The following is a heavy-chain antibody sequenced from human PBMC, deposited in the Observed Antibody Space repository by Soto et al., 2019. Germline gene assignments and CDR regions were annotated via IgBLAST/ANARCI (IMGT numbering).Heavy chain of an antibody. D-gene: IGHD6-13*01. Sequence: GASVKVSCKASGYSFSSHAITWVRQAPGQGLEWMGGIIPVFGTPSYAQKFQGRVTISAEKSTNTSYLELRSLRSEDTAVYYCARGGALSTSWYWGDGLDSWGQGTQVTVSS. V-gene: IGHV1-69*06. CDR3: ARGGALSTSWYWGDGLDS. J-gene: IGHJ4*02. CDR1: GYSFSSHA. CDR2: IIPVFGTP.